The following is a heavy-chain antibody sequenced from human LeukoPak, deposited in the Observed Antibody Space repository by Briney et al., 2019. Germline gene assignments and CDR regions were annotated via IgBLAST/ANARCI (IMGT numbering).Heavy chain of an antibody. D-gene: IGHD5-24*01. J-gene: IGHJ4*02. CDR2: ISGSGGST. Sequence: GGSLRLSCAASGFTFSSYAMSWVRQAPGKGLEWVSAISGSGGSTYYADSVKGRFTISRDNSKNTLYLQMNSLRAEDTAVYYRAKDEGPKMATIKDYWGQGTLVTVSS. CDR3: AKDEGPKMATIKDY. CDR1: GFTFSSYA. V-gene: IGHV3-23*01.